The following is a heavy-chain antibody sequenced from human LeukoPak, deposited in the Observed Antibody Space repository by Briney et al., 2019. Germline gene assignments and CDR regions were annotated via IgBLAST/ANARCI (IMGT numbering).Heavy chain of an antibody. D-gene: IGHD2-2*01. CDR2: INPSGGSA. V-gene: IGHV1-46*01. Sequence: ASVKVSCKASGYSFTTYYIHWVRQAPGQGLEWMGVINPSGGSASFAQKFQARLTMTRDTSTSTVYMELSGLRSEDTAVYYCAREIVVVPSAMGFDPWGQGTLVTVSS. J-gene: IGHJ5*02. CDR3: AREIVVVPSAMGFDP. CDR1: GYSFTTYY.